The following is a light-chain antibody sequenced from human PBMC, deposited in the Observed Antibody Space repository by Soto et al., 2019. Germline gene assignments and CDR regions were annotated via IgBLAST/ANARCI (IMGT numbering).Light chain of an antibody. CDR3: QQYSSSPPT. J-gene: IGKJ4*01. CDR2: GAS. V-gene: IGKV3-20*01. CDR1: QRLSSRY. Sequence: EIVLTQSPGTLSLSPGDRATLSCRASQRLSSRYLAWYRQKPGQAPRLLIYGASNRSTGIPDRFSGSGSGTDFTLTISRLEPDDFAVYYCQQYSSSPPTFGGGTKVEIK.